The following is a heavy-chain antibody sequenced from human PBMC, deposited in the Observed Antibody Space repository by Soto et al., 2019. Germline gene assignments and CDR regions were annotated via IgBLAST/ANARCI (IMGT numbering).Heavy chain of an antibody. CDR1: GFTFSSYG. CDR3: AKDAVITMLVVVKTELDY. D-gene: IGHD3-22*01. CDR2: ISYDGSNK. Sequence: QVQLVESGGGVVQPGRSLRLSCAASGFTFSSYGMHWVRQAPGKGLEWVAVISYDGSNKYYADSVKGRFTISRDNSKNTLNLQMNSLRAEDTAVYYCAKDAVITMLVVVKTELDYWGQGTLVTVSS. V-gene: IGHV3-30*18. J-gene: IGHJ4*02.